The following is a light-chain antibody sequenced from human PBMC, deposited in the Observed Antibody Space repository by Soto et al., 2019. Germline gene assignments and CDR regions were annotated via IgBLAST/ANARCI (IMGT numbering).Light chain of an antibody. CDR3: QQSYGTPRT. CDR2: AAS. V-gene: IGKV1-39*01. Sequence: DIQMTQSPPSLSASVGDRVTITCRASQSISTYLNWYQQKPGKAPKLLIYAASSLQTGVPSRFSGSGSGTDFTLTIGSLQPEDFATYYCQQSYGTPRTFGQGTRLEI. CDR1: QSISTY. J-gene: IGKJ2*01.